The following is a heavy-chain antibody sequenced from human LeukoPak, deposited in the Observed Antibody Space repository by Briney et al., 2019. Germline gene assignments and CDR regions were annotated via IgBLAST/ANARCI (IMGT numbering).Heavy chain of an antibody. CDR3: ARADSGSYY. V-gene: IGHV4-39*07. D-gene: IGHD1-26*01. CDR2: IYYSGST. Sequence: KTSETLSLTCAVSGGSISSSSYYWGWIRQPPGKGLEWIGSIYYSGSTYYNPSLKSRVTISVDTSKNQFSLKLSSVTAADTAVYYCARADSGSYYWGQGTLVTVSS. CDR1: GGSISSSSYY. J-gene: IGHJ4*02.